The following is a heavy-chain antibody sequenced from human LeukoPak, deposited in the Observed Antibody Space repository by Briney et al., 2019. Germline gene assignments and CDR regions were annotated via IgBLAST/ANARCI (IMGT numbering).Heavy chain of an antibody. J-gene: IGHJ4*02. Sequence: QPGGSLRLSCAASGFRFDDYATHWVRQAPGKGLEWVSGINCNSGSIGYADSVEGRFTISRDNAKNSLFLQMNNLRAEDTALYYCARSIQVGVSSPFGEYWGQGTLVTVSS. D-gene: IGHD3-3*01. CDR2: INCNSGSI. V-gene: IGHV3-9*01. CDR3: ARSIQVGVSSPFGEY. CDR1: GFRFDDYA.